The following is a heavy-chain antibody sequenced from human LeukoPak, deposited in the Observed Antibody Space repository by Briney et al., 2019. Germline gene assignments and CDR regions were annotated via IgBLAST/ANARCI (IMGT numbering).Heavy chain of an antibody. D-gene: IGHD2-2*02. Sequence: PGRSLRLSYAASGFTFSSYSMNWVRQAPGKGLEWVSSISSSSSYIYYADSVKGRFTISRDNAKNSLYLQMNSLRAEDTAVYYCAGGDQPLLYIPFDYWGQGTLVTASS. CDR2: ISSSSSYI. CDR3: AGGDQPLLYIPFDY. CDR1: GFTFSSYS. V-gene: IGHV3-21*01. J-gene: IGHJ4*02.